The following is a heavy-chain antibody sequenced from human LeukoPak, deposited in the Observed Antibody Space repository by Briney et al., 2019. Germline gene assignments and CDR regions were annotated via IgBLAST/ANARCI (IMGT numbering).Heavy chain of an antibody. V-gene: IGHV3-23*01. Sequence: PGGSLRLSCAASGFTFSSYAMTWVRQAPGKGLEWVSLISAIGGNTYYADSVKGRFTISRGNSKNTLSLQMNSLRAEDTAVYYCAKDVRVGGGGMDVWGQGTPVTVFS. D-gene: IGHD1-26*01. J-gene: IGHJ6*02. CDR2: ISAIGGNT. CDR3: AKDVRVGGGGMDV. CDR1: GFTFSSYA.